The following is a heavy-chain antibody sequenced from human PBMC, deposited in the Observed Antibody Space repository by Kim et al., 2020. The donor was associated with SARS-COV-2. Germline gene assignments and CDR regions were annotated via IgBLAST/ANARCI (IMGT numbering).Heavy chain of an antibody. CDR2: ISWNSGSI. CDR1: GFTFDDYA. J-gene: IGHJ6*02. Sequence: GGSLRLSCAASGFTFDDYAMHWVRQAPGKGLEWVSGISWNSGSIGYADSVKGRFTISRDNAKNSLYLQMNSLRAEDTALYYCAKDLRGYDYYYGMDVWGQGTTVTVSS. V-gene: IGHV3-9*01. CDR3: AKDLRGYDYYYGMDV. D-gene: IGHD3-10*01.